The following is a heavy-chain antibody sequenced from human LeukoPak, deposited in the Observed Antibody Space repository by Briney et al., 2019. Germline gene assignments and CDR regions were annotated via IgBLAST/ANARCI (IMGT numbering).Heavy chain of an antibody. CDR2: MNPNSGNT. Sequence: ASVKVSCKVSGYTFTSYDINWVRQATGQGLEWMGWMNPNSGNTGYAQKFQGRVTMTRNTSISTAYMELSSLRSDDTAVYYCARGRWELYYFDYWGQGTLVTVSS. V-gene: IGHV1-8*01. CDR3: ARGRWELYYFDY. D-gene: IGHD1-26*01. J-gene: IGHJ4*02. CDR1: GYTFTSYD.